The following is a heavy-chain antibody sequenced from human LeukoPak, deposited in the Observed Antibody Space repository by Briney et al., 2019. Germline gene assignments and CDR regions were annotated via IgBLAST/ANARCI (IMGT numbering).Heavy chain of an antibody. Sequence: GGSLRLSRPASGFTVSSNYMNWVRQAPGKGLEWVSVIYRFHRTNHADSVRRGFTISRDNSKNTLYLQMNSLRSEDTAVYHCAKLGRWQIFDYWGQGTLVTVSS. D-gene: IGHD7-27*01. CDR1: GFTVSSNY. J-gene: IGHJ4*02. CDR3: AKLGRWQIFDY. V-gene: IGHV3-66*03. CDR2: IYRFHRT.